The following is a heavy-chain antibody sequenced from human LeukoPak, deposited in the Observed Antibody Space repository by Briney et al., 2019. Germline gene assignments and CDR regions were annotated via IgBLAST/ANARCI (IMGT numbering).Heavy chain of an antibody. CDR1: GFTFNTYG. CDR3: ARDQSPKWGSGERYFDY. Sequence: PGGSLRLSCEASGFTFNTYGMHWVRQAPGKGLEWVAVMRSDGSDIYYADSVKGRFTISRDNSKNTIYLQMNSLRAEDTAVYYCARDQSPKWGSGERYFDYWGQGTLVTVSS. D-gene: IGHD7-27*01. V-gene: IGHV3-33*01. J-gene: IGHJ4*02. CDR2: MRSDGSDI.